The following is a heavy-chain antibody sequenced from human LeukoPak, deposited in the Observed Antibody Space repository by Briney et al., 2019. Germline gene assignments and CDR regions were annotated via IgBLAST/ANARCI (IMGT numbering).Heavy chain of an antibody. J-gene: IGHJ2*01. CDR1: GFTFDDYA. Sequence: PGRSLRLSCAASGFTFDDYAMHWVRQAPGKGLEWVSGISWNNGSIGYADSVKGRFTISRDNAKNSVYLQMNSLRAEDMALYYCAKGFGPMDDWYFDLWGRGTLVTVSS. V-gene: IGHV3-9*03. D-gene: IGHD3-10*01. CDR3: AKGFGPMDDWYFDL. CDR2: ISWNNGSI.